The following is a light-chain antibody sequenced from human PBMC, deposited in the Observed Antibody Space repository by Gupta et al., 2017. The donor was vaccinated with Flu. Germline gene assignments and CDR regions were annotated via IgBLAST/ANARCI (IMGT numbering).Light chain of an antibody. J-gene: IGKJ1*01. CDR2: WAS. CDR3: QQYYTNQVT. Sequence: SLGERATINCKSSQSVLYSSNNKNYLAWYQQKSGQSPKLLIYWASTRESGVPDRFSGSGSGTDFTLTISTLQAEDVAVYYCQQYYTNQVTFGQGTXVEIK. V-gene: IGKV4-1*01. CDR1: QSVLYSSNNKNY.